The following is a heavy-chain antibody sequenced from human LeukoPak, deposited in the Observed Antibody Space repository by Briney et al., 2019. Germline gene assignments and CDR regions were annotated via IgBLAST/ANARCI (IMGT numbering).Heavy chain of an antibody. Sequence: PGGSLRLSCAASGFTFSSYSMNWVRQAPGKGLEWVSSISSSSSYIYYADSVKGRFTISRDNAKNSLYLQMNSLRAEDTAVYYCAREGYDYFGYYYYGMDVWGKGTTATVSS. J-gene: IGHJ6*04. CDR2: ISSSSSYI. V-gene: IGHV3-21*01. CDR1: GFTFSSYS. D-gene: IGHD5-12*01. CDR3: AREGYDYFGYYYYGMDV.